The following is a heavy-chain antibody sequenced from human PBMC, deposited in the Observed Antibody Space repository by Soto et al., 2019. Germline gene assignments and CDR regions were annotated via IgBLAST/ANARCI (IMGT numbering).Heavy chain of an antibody. CDR2: ISGSGGST. D-gene: IGHD4-17*01. V-gene: IGHV3-23*01. Sequence: EVQLLESGGGLVQPGGSLRLSCAASGFTFSSYSMNWVRQAPGKGLERVSAISGSGGSTYYADSGKGRFTISRGNSTNTLDMTMNSLRAEATAVNYCEKLAYDYGGYAPLTRAFDIWGQGTMVTVSS. CDR3: EKLAYDYGGYAPLTRAFDI. CDR1: GFTFSSYS. J-gene: IGHJ3*02.